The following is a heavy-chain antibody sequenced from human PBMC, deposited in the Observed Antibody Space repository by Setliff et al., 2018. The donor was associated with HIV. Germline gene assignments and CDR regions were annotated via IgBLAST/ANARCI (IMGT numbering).Heavy chain of an antibody. CDR2: MNPNSGNT. Sequence: ASVKVSCKASGYTFASYDINWVRQATGQGLEWMGWMNPNSGNTGYAQKFQGRVTMTRNTSISTAYMELSSLRSEDTAVYYCARAQQQLVLPSFYYYYYMDVWGKGTTVTVS. CDR1: GYTFASYD. V-gene: IGHV1-8*02. J-gene: IGHJ6*03. D-gene: IGHD6-13*01. CDR3: ARAQQQLVLPSFYYYYYMDV.